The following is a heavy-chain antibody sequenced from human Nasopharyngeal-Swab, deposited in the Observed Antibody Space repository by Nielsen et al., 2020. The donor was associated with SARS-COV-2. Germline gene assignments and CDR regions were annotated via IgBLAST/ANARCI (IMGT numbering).Heavy chain of an antibody. Sequence: GESLKISCAASGFTFSSSALHWVRQAPGKGLEWVAVISYDGSNKYYADSVKGRFTISRDNSKNTLYLQMNSLRAEDTAVYYCARVLEVPPSDYYYYYMDVWGKGTTVTVSS. CDR1: GFTFSSSA. J-gene: IGHJ6*03. CDR3: ARVLEVPPSDYYYYYMDV. D-gene: IGHD1-1*01. CDR2: ISYDGSNK. V-gene: IGHV3-30-3*01.